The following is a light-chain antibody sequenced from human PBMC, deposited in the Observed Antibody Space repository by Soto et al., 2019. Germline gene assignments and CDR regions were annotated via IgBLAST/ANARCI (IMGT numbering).Light chain of an antibody. J-gene: IGKJ5*01. Sequence: EIVLTQSPATLSLSPGERATLSCRASQSVSSYLAWYQQKPGQAPRLLIYDASNRATGIPARFSGSGSRTDFNLTISSLEPEDFAVYYCQQRSNWPSITFGQGTRLEIK. CDR1: QSVSSY. CDR2: DAS. V-gene: IGKV3-11*01. CDR3: QQRSNWPSIT.